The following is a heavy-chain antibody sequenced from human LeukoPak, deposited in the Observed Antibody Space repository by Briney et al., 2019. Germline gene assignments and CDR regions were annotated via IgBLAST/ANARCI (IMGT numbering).Heavy chain of an antibody. J-gene: IGHJ4*02. CDR3: ATAIFGVVSHSDY. CDR1: GFTFSSYG. V-gene: IGHV3-30*03. Sequence: GRSLRLSCAASGFTFSSYGMHWVRQAPGKGLEWVAVISHDGSNKYYADSVKGRFTISRDNSENTLYLQMNSLRAEDTAVYYCATAIFGVVSHSDYWGQGTLVTVSS. D-gene: IGHD3-3*01. CDR2: ISHDGSNK.